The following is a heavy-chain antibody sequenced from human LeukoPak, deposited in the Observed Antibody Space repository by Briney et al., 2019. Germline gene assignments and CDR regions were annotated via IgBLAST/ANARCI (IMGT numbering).Heavy chain of an antibody. Sequence: ASVKVSCKASGYTFTGYYMHWVRQAPGQGLEWMGWINPNSGGTNYAQKFQGRVTMTTDTSTSTAYMELRSLRSDDTAVYYCARASVVVPTAISDYWGQGTLVTVSS. D-gene: IGHD2-2*02. CDR3: ARASVVVPTAISDY. CDR2: INPNSGGT. CDR1: GYTFTGYY. J-gene: IGHJ4*02. V-gene: IGHV1-2*02.